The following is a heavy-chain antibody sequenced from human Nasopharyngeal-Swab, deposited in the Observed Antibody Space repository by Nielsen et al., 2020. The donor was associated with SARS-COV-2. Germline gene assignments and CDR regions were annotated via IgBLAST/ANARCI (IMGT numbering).Heavy chain of an antibody. J-gene: IGHJ5*02. D-gene: IGHD2-2*03. CDR3: ASGGGYCSSTSCSNWFDP. Sequence: WVRQAPGQGLEWMGRINPNSGGTNYAQKFQGGVTMTRDTSISTAYMELSRLRSDDTAVYYCASGGGYCSSTSCSNWFDPWGQGTLVTVSS. CDR2: INPNSGGT. V-gene: IGHV1-2*06.